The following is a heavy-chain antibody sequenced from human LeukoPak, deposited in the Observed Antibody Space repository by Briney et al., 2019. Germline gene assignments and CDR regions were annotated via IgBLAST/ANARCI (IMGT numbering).Heavy chain of an antibody. Sequence: GGSLRLSCAASGFTFSSYAMSWVRQAPGKGLEWVSVISGSGGTTYYADSVKGRFTISRDNSKNTLYLQMNSLRAEDTAVYYCAREITFGGVIVPDAFDIWGQGTMVTVSS. CDR1: GFTFSSYA. J-gene: IGHJ3*02. CDR3: AREITFGGVIVPDAFDI. V-gene: IGHV3-23*01. CDR2: ISGSGGTT. D-gene: IGHD3-16*02.